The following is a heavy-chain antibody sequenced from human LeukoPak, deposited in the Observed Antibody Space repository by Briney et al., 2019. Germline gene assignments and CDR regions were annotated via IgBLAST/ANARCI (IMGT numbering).Heavy chain of an antibody. J-gene: IGHJ1*01. Sequence: GASVKVSCKASGYTFTSYGISWVRQAPGQGLEWMGGIIPIFGTANYAQKFQGGVTITADESTSTAYMELSSLRSEDTAVYYCARGGFYYDSSGYYYVPIAEYFQHWGQGTLVTVSS. V-gene: IGHV1-69*13. CDR2: IIPIFGTA. D-gene: IGHD3-22*01. CDR3: ARGGFYYDSSGYYYVPIAEYFQH. CDR1: GYTFTSYG.